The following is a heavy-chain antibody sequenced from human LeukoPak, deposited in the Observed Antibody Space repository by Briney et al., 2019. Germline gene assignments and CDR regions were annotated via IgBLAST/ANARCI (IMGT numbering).Heavy chain of an antibody. D-gene: IGHD6-19*01. CDR3: AKDPHSSGWYFTAFDY. V-gene: IGHV3-30*18. CDR1: GFTFSNYG. J-gene: IGHJ4*02. Sequence: PGTSLRLSCAASGFTFSNYGMHWVRQAPGKGLGWVAVISYDGSNTFYADSVKGRFTIYRDNSKNTLYLQVNSLRAEDTAVYYCAKDPHSSGWYFTAFDYWSQGTLVTVSS. CDR2: ISYDGSNT.